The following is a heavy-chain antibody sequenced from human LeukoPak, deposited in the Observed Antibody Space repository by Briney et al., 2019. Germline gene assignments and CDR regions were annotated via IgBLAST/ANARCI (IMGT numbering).Heavy chain of an antibody. D-gene: IGHD6-13*01. J-gene: IGHJ4*02. CDR1: GFTFSSYS. V-gene: IGHV3-23*01. CDR3: AKLERMAAAAHFDY. CDR2: IIGSGGST. Sequence: GGSLRLSCAASGFTFSSYSMNWVRQAPGKGLEWVSGIIGSGGSTYYADSVKGRFTISRDNSKNTVNLQMNSLRAEDTAAYYCAKLERMAAAAHFDYWGQGTLVTVSS.